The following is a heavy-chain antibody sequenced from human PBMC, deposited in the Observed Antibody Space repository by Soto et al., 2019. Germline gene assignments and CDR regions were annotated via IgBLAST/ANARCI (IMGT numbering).Heavy chain of an antibody. CDR2: ITDTGGDS. D-gene: IGHD3-10*01. CDR3: ASGSKDSYPGSRIFDF. CDR1: GFTFGSRA. Sequence: PGGSLRLSCVASGFTFGSRAMSWVCQAPGEGLEWVSTITDTGGDSKSADSVRGRFAISRDNSRNTLYLQMSSLRAEDSAVYYCASGSKDSYPGSRIFDFWGRGTLVTVSS. J-gene: IGHJ4*01. V-gene: IGHV3-23*01.